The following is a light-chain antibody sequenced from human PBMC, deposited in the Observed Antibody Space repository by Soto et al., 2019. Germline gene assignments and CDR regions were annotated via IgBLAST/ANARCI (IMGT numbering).Light chain of an antibody. CDR1: QSVSSN. CDR3: QQYHNWPIT. V-gene: IGKV3-15*01. Sequence: EIVMTQSPATLSVSPGERATLSCRASQSVSSNLAWHQQKPGQAPRILMYDASTRATGIPARFSGSGSGTEFTLTISSLQPEDFAVYYCQQYHNWPITFGQGTRLEIK. J-gene: IGKJ5*01. CDR2: DAS.